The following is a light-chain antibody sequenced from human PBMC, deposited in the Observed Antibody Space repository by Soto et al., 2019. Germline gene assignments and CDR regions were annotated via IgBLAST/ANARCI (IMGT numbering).Light chain of an antibody. J-gene: IGKJ2*02. V-gene: IGKV3-20*01. CDR1: QTVCSSN. CDR2: GAS. CDR3: HQYADSRT. Sequence: EIVLTQSPGILSLSLGERATLSCRASQTVCSSNLAWFQHKPGQAPRLLIYGASRRATGVPDRFTGSGSGTDFTLTISRLEPEDFAVYYCHQYADSRTFGQGTKLEIK.